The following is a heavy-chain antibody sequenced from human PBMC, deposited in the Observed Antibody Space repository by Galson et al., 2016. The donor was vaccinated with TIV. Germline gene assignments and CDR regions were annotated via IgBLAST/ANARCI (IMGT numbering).Heavy chain of an antibody. Sequence: ETLSLTCSVSGGSMNTYYWSWIRQPPGKGLEWIGHIYYTGSTDYNPSLKSRVTLSVDTSKHQFSLRLSSLTAADTAVYFCARQVTTRPRAGLDVWGQGITVTVSS. J-gene: IGHJ6*02. CDR1: GGSMNTYY. D-gene: IGHD4-17*01. V-gene: IGHV4-59*08. CDR3: ARQVTTRPRAGLDV. CDR2: IYYTGST.